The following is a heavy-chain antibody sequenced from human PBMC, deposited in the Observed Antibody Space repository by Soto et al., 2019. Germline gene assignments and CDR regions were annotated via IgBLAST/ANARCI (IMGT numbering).Heavy chain of an antibody. CDR2: IYPGDSDT. V-gene: IGHV5-51*01. CDR1: GYSFTSYW. D-gene: IGHD2-15*01. CDR3: ARALLYCSGGSCYGLAHDAIDI. J-gene: IGHJ3*02. Sequence: GESLKISCKGSGYSFTSYWIGWVRQMPGKGLEWMGIIYPGDSDTRYSPSFQGQVTISADKSISTAYLQWSSLKASDTAMYYCARALLYCSGGSCYGLAHDAIDISGQATMVTVSS.